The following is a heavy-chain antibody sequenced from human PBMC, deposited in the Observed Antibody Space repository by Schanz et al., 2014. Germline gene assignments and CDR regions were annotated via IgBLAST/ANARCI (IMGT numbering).Heavy chain of an antibody. CDR1: GLIFNTNG. Sequence: VNLVESGGGVVQPGRSLRLSCEESGLIFNTNGMHWVRQAPGKGLEWVGRIRSKADGGTTDYAAPVKGRFTISRDDSKNTLFLQINSLKTEDTAVYYCTTVDCSSPSCPPWGQGTLVTVSS. D-gene: IGHD2-2*01. CDR3: TTVDCSSPSCPP. J-gene: IGHJ5*02. V-gene: IGHV3-15*01. CDR2: IRSKADGGTT.